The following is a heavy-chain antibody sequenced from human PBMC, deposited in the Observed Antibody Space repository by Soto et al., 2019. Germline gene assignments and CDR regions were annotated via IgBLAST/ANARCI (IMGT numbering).Heavy chain of an antibody. CDR2: IWYDGSNK. D-gene: IGHD3-10*01. J-gene: IGHJ4*02. CDR1: GFTFSSYG. V-gene: IGHV3-30*02. Sequence: GGSLRLSCAASGFTFSSYGMHWVRQAPGKGLEWVAVIWYDGSNKYYADSVKGRFTISRDNSKNTLYLQMNSLRAEDTALYYCAKGNRVYGPDGSGYYFDYWGQGTLVTVSS. CDR3: AKGNRVYGPDGSGYYFDY.